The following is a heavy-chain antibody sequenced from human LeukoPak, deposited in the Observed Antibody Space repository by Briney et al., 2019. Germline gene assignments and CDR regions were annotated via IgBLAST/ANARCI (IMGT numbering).Heavy chain of an antibody. CDR3: ATRDNSLSVFAY. Sequence: PSGTLSLTCAVSGGSISSSNWWSWVRQPPGKGLEWIGEIYHSGSTNYNPSLKSRATLSVKKSKNQFSLKLSSFTAPDKAVYFCATRDNSLSVFAYWGQRTLFSVSS. CDR1: GGSISSSNW. V-gene: IGHV4-4*02. D-gene: IGHD5-24*01. CDR2: IYHSGST. J-gene: IGHJ4*02.